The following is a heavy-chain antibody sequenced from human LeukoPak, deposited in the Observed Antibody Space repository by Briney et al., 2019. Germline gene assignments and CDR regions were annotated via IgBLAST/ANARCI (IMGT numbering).Heavy chain of an antibody. CDR3: ATSNPGYTSRWFVY. CDR1: GFTFSDYY. D-gene: IGHD6-13*01. CDR2: ISSSSNHT. J-gene: IGHJ4*02. V-gene: IGHV3-11*06. Sequence: NPGGSLRLSCAASGFTFSDYYMNWIRQAPGKGLEWVSYISSSSNHTNYADSVKGRFTISRDNAKNSLYLQMNSLGAEDTAVYYCATSNPGYTSRWFVYWGQGALVTVSP.